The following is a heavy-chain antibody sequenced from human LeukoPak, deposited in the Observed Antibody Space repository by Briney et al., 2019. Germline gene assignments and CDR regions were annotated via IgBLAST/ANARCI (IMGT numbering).Heavy chain of an antibody. CDR3: ARGPHHRVYDSSYYGLDY. J-gene: IGHJ4*02. Sequence: GASVKVSCKASGYTFTSYYMHWVRQAPGQGLEWMGIINPSGGSTSYAQKFQGRVTMTRDTSTSTVYMELSSLRSEDTAVYYCARGPHHRVYDSSYYGLDYWGQGTLVTVSS. D-gene: IGHD3-22*01. CDR2: INPSGGST. CDR1: GYTFTSYY. V-gene: IGHV1-46*01.